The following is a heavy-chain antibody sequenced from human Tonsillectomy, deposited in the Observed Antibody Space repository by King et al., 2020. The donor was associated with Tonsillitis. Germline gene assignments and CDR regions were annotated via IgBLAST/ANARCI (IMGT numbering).Heavy chain of an antibody. J-gene: IGHJ4*02. CDR1: GFTFDDFG. Sequence: VQLVESGGGVVRPGGSLRLSCAASGFTFDDFGMSWVRQAPGKGLEWVSGMNWNGGTIGYADSVKGRFTISRDNAKNSLYLQMNSLRAEDTALYYCARGGLVEYYFDYWGQGTLVTVSS. CDR2: MNWNGGTI. CDR3: ARGGLVEYYFDY. D-gene: IGHD3/OR15-3a*01. V-gene: IGHV3-20*04.